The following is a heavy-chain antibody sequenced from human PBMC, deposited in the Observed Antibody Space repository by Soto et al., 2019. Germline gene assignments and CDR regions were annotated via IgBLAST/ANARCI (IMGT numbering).Heavy chain of an antibody. CDR2: IKQDGSEK. CDR3: ARDVLLIFGVVIIGPLFDY. V-gene: IGHV3-7*01. CDR1: GFTFSSYW. J-gene: IGHJ4*02. D-gene: IGHD3-3*01. Sequence: GGSLRLACAASGFTFSSYWMSWVRQAPGKGLEWVANIKQDGSEKYYVDSVKGRFTISRDNAKNSLYLQMNSLRAEDTAVYYCARDVLLIFGVVIIGPLFDYWGQRTLDTVSS.